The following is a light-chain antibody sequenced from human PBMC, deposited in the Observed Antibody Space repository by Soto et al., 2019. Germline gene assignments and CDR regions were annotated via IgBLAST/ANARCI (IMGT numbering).Light chain of an antibody. J-gene: IGKJ5*01. CDR2: RTP. CDR3: QQRNTWPPIT. CDR1: QSVSSN. Sequence: ELVMTQSPDTLSVSPGERATLSCRARQSVSSNVAWYQQKPAQAPRHLIYRTPPRVTGIPARFSGSGSGTEFTLTISSLEPEDFALYYCQQRNTWPPITFGQGTRLEI. V-gene: IGKV3-15*01.